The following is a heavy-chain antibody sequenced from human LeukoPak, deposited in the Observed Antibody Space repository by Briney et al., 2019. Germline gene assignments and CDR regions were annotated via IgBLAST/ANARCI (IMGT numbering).Heavy chain of an antibody. Sequence: PSETLSLTCAVYGGSFSGYYWSGIRQPPGKGLEWIGEINHSGSTNYNTSLKSRVTISVDTSKNQFSLKLSSVTAADTAVYYCARLDDNWGQGTLVTVSS. CDR1: GGSFSGYY. CDR3: ARLDDN. CDR2: INHSGST. V-gene: IGHV4-34*01. J-gene: IGHJ4*02.